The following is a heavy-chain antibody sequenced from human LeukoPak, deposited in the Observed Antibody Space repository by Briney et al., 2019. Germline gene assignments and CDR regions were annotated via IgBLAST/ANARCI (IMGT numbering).Heavy chain of an antibody. J-gene: IGHJ6*02. D-gene: IGHD1-14*01. Sequence: SETLSLTCTVSGGSISSSSYYWGWIRQPPGKGLEWIGSIYYSGSTYYNPSLKSRVTISVDTSKNQFSLKLSSVTAADTAVYYCARHIPPGPGDGMDVWGQGTTVTVSS. CDR1: GGSISSSSYY. CDR3: ARHIPPGPGDGMDV. CDR2: IYYSGST. V-gene: IGHV4-39*01.